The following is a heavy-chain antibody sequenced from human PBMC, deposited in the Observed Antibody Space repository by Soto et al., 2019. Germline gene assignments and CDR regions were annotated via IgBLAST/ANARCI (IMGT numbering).Heavy chain of an antibody. CDR2: SYYSGTT. V-gene: IGHV4-39*01. CDR1: GASISVHSYY. J-gene: IGHJ5*02. CDR3: TRRYNWNDNYFDP. D-gene: IGHD1-20*01. Sequence: PSETFSLTCTVSGASISVHSYYWTWIRQPPGKGLEWIGSSYYSGTTYFNPSLKSRATISVDTSKNQFSLRLTSVTAADTAIYYCTRRYNWNDNYFDPRGPGALVTSPQ.